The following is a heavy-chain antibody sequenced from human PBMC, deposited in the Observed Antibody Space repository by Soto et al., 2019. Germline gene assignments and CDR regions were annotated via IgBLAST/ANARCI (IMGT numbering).Heavy chain of an antibody. CDR2: INGDGSEE. Sequence: EVQLVESGGVLVQPGGSLRVSCAASGFTFSTSWMNWVSQAPGKGLEWVANINGDGSEEYSVDSVRGRFTISRDNVKNSLFLQMNSLRAEDTAVYYWAAGFPPDYWGQGTLVTVAS. D-gene: IGHD3-10*01. CDR3: AAGFPPDY. CDR1: GFTFSTSW. J-gene: IGHJ4*02. V-gene: IGHV3-7*01.